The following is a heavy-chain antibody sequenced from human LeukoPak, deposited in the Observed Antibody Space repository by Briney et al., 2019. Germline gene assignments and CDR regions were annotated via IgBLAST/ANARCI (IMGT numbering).Heavy chain of an antibody. CDR1: GGSISSGGYS. CDR2: IYHSGST. CDR3: ARGPWTTVNHWYFDL. V-gene: IGHV4-30-2*01. J-gene: IGHJ2*01. D-gene: IGHD4-17*01. Sequence: SETLSLTCAVSGGSISSGGYSWSWIRQPPGKGLEWIGYIYHSGSTYYNPSLKSRVTISVDRSKNQFPLKLSSVTAADTAVYYCARGPWTTVNHWYFDLWGRGTLVTVSS.